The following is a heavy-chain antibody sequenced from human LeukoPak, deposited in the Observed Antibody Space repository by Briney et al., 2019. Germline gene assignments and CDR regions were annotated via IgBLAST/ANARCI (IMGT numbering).Heavy chain of an antibody. Sequence: SETPSLTCTVSGGSISSSSYYWGWIRQPPGKGLEWIGSIYYSGSTYYNPSLKSRVTISVDTSKNQFSLKLSSVTAADTAVYYCARLEGAARPDYWGQGTLVTVSS. CDR2: IYYSGST. D-gene: IGHD6-6*01. J-gene: IGHJ4*02. CDR1: GGSISSSSYY. CDR3: ARLEGAARPDY. V-gene: IGHV4-39*01.